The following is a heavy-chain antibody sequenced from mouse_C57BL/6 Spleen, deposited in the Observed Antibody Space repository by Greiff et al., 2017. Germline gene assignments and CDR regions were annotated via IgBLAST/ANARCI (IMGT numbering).Heavy chain of an antibody. Sequence: VQLQQSGAELVRPGSSVKLSCKASGYTFTSYWMDWVKQRPGQGLEWIGNIYPSDSETHYNQKFKDKATLTVDKSSSTAYMQLSSLTSEDSAVYYCARDGSYAMDYWGQGTSVTVSS. CDR1: GYTFTSYW. CDR3: ARDGSYAMDY. D-gene: IGHD2-3*01. CDR2: IYPSDSET. J-gene: IGHJ4*01. V-gene: IGHV1-61*01.